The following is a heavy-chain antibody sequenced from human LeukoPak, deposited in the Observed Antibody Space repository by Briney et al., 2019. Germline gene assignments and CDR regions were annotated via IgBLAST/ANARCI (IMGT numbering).Heavy chain of an antibody. J-gene: IGHJ4*02. Sequence: GGSLRLSCAASGFTFGTYAMTWVRRAPGKGLEWVSAVGTSGDATYYANSVKGRFTISRDNSKNTLYLQMNSLRAEDTAVYYCARAPYYYDSSGPNHEIGCDYWGQGTLVTVSS. V-gene: IGHV3-23*01. CDR3: ARAPYYYDSSGPNHEIGCDY. CDR1: GFTFGTYA. CDR2: VGTSGDAT. D-gene: IGHD3-22*01.